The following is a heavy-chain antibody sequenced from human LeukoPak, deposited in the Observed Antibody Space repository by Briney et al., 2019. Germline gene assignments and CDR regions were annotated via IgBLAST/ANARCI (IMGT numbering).Heavy chain of an antibody. Sequence: GGSLRLSCASGGFTCNSYLMRLVRHAPGKGLEWVANIKQDGSKKYYVDAVKGRFTISRDNAKNSLYLQMNSLRAEDTAVYYCARDPGSAFGGVIVKVYYYYMDVWGKGTTVTVSS. D-gene: IGHD3-16*02. CDR3: ARDPGSAFGGVIVKVYYYYMDV. V-gene: IGHV3-7*01. J-gene: IGHJ6*03. CDR1: GFTCNSYL. CDR2: IKQDGSKK.